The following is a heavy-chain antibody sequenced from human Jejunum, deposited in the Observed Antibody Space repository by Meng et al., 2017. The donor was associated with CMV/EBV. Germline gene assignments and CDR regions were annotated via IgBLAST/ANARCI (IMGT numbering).Heavy chain of an antibody. CDR3: ARESGSYYWFDP. CDR1: AGPFSGYY. Sequence: QVLLQASCPGLVKSSEPLSLPFFASAGPFSGYYWSWIRQPAGKGLEWIGRIYTSGSTHYNPSLKSRLTMSVDLAKNQISLKLSSVTAADTAVYYCARESGSYYWFDPWGQGTLVTVSS. J-gene: IGHJ5*02. D-gene: IGHD1-26*01. V-gene: IGHV4-4*07. CDR2: IYTSGST.